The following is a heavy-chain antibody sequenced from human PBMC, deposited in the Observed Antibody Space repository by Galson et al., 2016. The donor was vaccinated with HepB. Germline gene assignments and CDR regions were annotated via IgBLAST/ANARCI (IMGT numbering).Heavy chain of an antibody. CDR3: ARGMRVIVYEIDF. V-gene: IGHV3-74*01. D-gene: IGHD3-16*02. CDR2: LNSDGSET. Sequence: SLRLSCAASGFTFSSYWMHWVRQEPGKGLVWVSRLNSDGSETNYADSVKGRFIISRDNAKNTLYLHLNSLRAEDTALYYCARGMRVIVYEIDFWGQGTTVTVSS. J-gene: IGHJ6*02. CDR1: GFTFSSYW.